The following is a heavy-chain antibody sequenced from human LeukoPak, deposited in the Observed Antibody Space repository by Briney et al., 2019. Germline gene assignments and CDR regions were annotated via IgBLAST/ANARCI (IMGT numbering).Heavy chain of an antibody. Sequence: VASVTVSFKASGGTFSSYVISWVRQAPGQGLEWMGRIIPILGIANYAQKFQGRVTITADKSTSTAYMELSSLRSEDTAVYYCARVPLSGVGYFDYWGQGTLVTVSS. D-gene: IGHD2/OR15-2a*01. V-gene: IGHV1-69*04. CDR1: GGTFSSYV. CDR2: IIPILGIA. J-gene: IGHJ4*02. CDR3: ARVPLSGVGYFDY.